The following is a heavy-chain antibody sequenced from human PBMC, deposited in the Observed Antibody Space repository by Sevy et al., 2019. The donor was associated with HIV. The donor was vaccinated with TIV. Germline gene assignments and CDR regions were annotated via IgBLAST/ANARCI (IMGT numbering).Heavy chain of an antibody. D-gene: IGHD3-22*01. Sequence: SETLSLTCTVSGGSISSSSYYWGWIRQPPGKGLEWIGSIYYSGRTYYNPSLKSRVTISVDTSKNQFSLKLSSVTAADPAVYYCARYYYDSSGYYIEGYFQHWGQGTLVTVSS. V-gene: IGHV4-39*01. CDR3: ARYYYDSSGYYIEGYFQH. CDR2: IYYSGRT. J-gene: IGHJ1*01. CDR1: GGSISSSSYY.